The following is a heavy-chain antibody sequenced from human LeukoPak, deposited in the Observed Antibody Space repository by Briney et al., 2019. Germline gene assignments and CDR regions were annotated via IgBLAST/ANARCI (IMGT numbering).Heavy chain of an antibody. CDR3: ARSVLCGGGDCFEY. Sequence: ASVKVSCKASGYSFSKYGITCVRPAPGQGLEWMGWISADNGNTNYAQKFQDRVTMTTDTSTSTAYMELRSLRSDDTAVYYCARSVLCGGGDCFEYWGQGTLVTVSS. J-gene: IGHJ4*02. CDR2: ISADNGNT. D-gene: IGHD2-15*01. V-gene: IGHV1-18*01. CDR1: GYSFSKYG.